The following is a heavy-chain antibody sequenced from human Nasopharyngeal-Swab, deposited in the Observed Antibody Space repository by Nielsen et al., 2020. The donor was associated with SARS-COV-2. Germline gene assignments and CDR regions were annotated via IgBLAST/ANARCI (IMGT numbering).Heavy chain of an antibody. CDR2: ISYDGSNK. CDR3: AKDRGYSSSWYIFDY. Sequence: VCQAPGKGLEWVAVISYDGSNKYYADSVKGRFTISRDNSKNTLYLQMNSLRAEDTAVYYCAKDRGYSSSWYIFDYWGQGTLVTVSS. V-gene: IGHV3-30*18. D-gene: IGHD6-13*01. J-gene: IGHJ4*02.